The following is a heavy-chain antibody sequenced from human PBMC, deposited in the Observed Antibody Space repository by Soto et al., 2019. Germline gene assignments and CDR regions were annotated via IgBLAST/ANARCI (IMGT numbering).Heavy chain of an antibody. J-gene: IGHJ2*01. V-gene: IGHV4-30-4*01. CDR3: AREVIPLTTDWYFDL. CDR1: GGSISGGVGGLYY. D-gene: IGHD4-17*01. CDR2: IYDSGST. Sequence: PSETLSLTCTVSGGSISGGVGGLYYRSWIRQPPGKDLEWIGYIYDSGSTYYNPSLKSRVTISVDTSKNQFSLRLSSVTAADTAVYYCAREVIPLTTDWYFDLWGRGTLVTVSS.